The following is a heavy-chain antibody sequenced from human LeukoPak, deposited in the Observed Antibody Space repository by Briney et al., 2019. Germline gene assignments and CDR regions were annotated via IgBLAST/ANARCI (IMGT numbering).Heavy chain of an antibody. CDR1: GGSISSSSYY. J-gene: IGHJ2*01. CDR3: ARDVIRGSTFWYFDL. CDR2: IYYSGST. V-gene: IGHV4-39*07. Sequence: SETLSLTCTVSGGSISSSSYYWGWIRQPPGKGLEWIGSIYYSGSTYYNPSLKSRVTISVDTSKNQISLKLTSVTAADTAVYYCARDVIRGSTFWYFDLWGRGTLVTVSS. D-gene: IGHD4-23*01.